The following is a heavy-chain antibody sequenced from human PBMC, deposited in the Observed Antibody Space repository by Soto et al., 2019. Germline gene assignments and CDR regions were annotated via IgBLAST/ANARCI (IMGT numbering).Heavy chain of an antibody. CDR3: ARDHRVYSGSYMYFDY. J-gene: IGHJ4*02. CDR1: GGTFSSYA. CDR2: LIPIFGTA. Sequence: QVQLVQSGAEVKQPGSSVKVSCKASGGTFSSYAISWVRQAPGQGLEWMGGLIPIFGTANYAQKFQGRVTITADESTSTAYMELSSLRSEDTAVYYCARDHRVYSGSYMYFDYWGQGTLVTVSS. D-gene: IGHD1-26*01. V-gene: IGHV1-69*01.